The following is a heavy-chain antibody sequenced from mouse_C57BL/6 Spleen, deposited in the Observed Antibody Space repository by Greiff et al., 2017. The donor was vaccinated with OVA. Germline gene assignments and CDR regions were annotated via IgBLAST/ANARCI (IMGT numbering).Heavy chain of an antibody. Sequence: VQLQQPGPELVKPGASVKISCKASGYAFSSSWMNWVKQRPGKGIEWIGRIYPGDGDTNYNGKFKGKATLTADKSSSTAYMQLSSLTSEDSAVYFCARWDYYSSSYDYFDYWGQGTTLTVSS. J-gene: IGHJ2*01. CDR3: ARWDYYSSSYDYFDY. D-gene: IGHD1-1*01. CDR2: IYPGDGDT. V-gene: IGHV1-82*01. CDR1: GYAFSSSW.